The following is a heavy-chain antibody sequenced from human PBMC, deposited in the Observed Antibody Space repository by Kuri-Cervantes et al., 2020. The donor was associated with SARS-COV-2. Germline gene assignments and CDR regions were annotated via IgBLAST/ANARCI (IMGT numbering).Heavy chain of an antibody. CDR1: GVSISSYY. CDR3: ARDNVLFSGSGFDY. J-gene: IGHJ4*02. CDR2: FYSSGVT. V-gene: IGHV4-59*01. D-gene: IGHD1-26*01. Sequence: ESLKISCSVSGVSISSYYWGWIRQPPGKGLEWIGYFYSSGVTNYNPSLKSRVTISVDTSKNQLSLILSSVTAEDTAVYYCARDNVLFSGSGFDYWGQGTLVTVSS.